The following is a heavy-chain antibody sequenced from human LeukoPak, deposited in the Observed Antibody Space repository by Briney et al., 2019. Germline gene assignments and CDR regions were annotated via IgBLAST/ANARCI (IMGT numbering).Heavy chain of an antibody. CDR2: IYSGGST. CDR3: YGSGSYSITEVDY. V-gene: IGHV3-66*01. J-gene: IGHJ4*02. D-gene: IGHD3-10*01. Sequence: GGSLRLSCAASGFTVSSNYMSWVRQAPGKGLEWVSVIYSGGSTYYADSVKGRFTISRDNSKNTLYLQMNSLRAEDTAVYYCYGSGSYSITEVDYWGQGTLVTVSS. CDR1: GFTVSSNY.